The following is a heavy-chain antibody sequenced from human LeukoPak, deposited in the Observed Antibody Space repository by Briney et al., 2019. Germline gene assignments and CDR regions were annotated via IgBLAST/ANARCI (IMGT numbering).Heavy chain of an antibody. Sequence: ASVKVSCKASGYTFTSYDINWVRQATGQGLKWMGWMNPNSGSTGYAQKFQGRVTFTRNTSISTAYMELSSLRSEDTAVYYCARGKELGYCTNGVCPNWFDPWGQGTLVTVSS. D-gene: IGHD2-8*01. CDR3: ARGKELGYCTNGVCPNWFDP. J-gene: IGHJ5*02. CDR1: GYTFTSYD. CDR2: MNPNSGST. V-gene: IGHV1-8*03.